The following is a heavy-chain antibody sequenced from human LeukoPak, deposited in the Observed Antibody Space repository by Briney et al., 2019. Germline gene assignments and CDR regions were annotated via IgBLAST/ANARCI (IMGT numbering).Heavy chain of an antibody. CDR2: IWYDGSNK. Sequence: GGSLRLSCAASGFTFSSYGMHWVRQAPGKGLEWVAVIWYDGSNKYYADSVKGRFTISRDNSKNTLYLQMNSLRAEDTAVYYCARDGDYGDYGDYWGQGTLVTVFS. J-gene: IGHJ4*02. D-gene: IGHD4-17*01. CDR3: ARDGDYGDYGDY. CDR1: GFTFSSYG. V-gene: IGHV3-33*01.